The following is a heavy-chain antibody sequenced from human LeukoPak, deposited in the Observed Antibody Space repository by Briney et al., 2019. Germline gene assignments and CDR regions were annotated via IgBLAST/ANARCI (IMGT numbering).Heavy chain of an antibody. D-gene: IGHD4-17*01. J-gene: IGHJ4*02. CDR2: ISGSGGNT. CDR3: AKDGDYGDYYFDY. V-gene: IGHV3-23*01. CDR1: AFTFTNYA. Sequence: GGSLRLSCAASAFTFTNYAMSWVRQSPGKGLDWVSGISGSGGNTDYADSVKGRFTISRDNSKNTLYLQMNSLRAEDTAVYYCAKDGDYGDYYFDYWGQGTLVTVSS.